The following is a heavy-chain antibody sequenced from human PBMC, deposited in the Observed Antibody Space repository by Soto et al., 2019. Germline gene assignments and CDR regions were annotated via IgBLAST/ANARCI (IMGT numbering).Heavy chain of an antibody. CDR3: ARDTVLVPAASYGVFDP. J-gene: IGHJ5*02. CDR1: GDTFNFYT. V-gene: IGHV1-2*04. Sequence: GASVKVSCKASGDTFNFYTINWVRQAPGLGLEWMGWINPNSGGTNYAQKFQGWVTMTRDTSISTAYMELSRLRSDDTAVYYCARDTVLVPAASYGVFDPWGQGTLVTVSS. D-gene: IGHD2-2*01. CDR2: INPNSGGT.